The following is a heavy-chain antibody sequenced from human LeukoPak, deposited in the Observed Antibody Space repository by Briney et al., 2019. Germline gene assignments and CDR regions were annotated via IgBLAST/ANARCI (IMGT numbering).Heavy chain of an antibody. V-gene: IGHV1-69*13. J-gene: IGHJ6*03. CDR1: GGTFSSYA. D-gene: IGHD5-12*01. Sequence: SVKVSCKASGGTFSSYAISWVRQAPGQGLEWMGGIIPIFGTANYAQKFQGRVTITADESTSTAYMELSSLRSEDTAVYYCARDHLVATTPTYYYYYMDVWGKGTTATISS. CDR3: ARDHLVATTPTYYYYYMDV. CDR2: IIPIFGTA.